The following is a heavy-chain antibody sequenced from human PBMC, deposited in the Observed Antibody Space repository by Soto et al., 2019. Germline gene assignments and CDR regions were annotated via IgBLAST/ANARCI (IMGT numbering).Heavy chain of an antibody. CDR1: GGSFSSYY. J-gene: IGHJ4*02. D-gene: IGHD6-13*01. CDR2: INHSGST. CDR3: GLKVGYSSNWHVH. Sequence: SETLSLICAVYGGSFSSYYWNWIRQPPGKGLEWIGEINHSGSTNYNPSLMSRVTISVDTSKNQFSLKMNSMTAADTAVYYCGLKVGYSSNWHVHGGQETLVTVP. V-gene: IGHV4-34*01.